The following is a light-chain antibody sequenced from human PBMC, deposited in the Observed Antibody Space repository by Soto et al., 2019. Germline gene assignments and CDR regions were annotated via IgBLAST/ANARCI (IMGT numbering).Light chain of an antibody. CDR2: GAS. CDR1: QSVSNN. Sequence: ETAITQSPAPLSVSPGETATISCRASQSVSNNVVAYQQQPGQAPRLLLLGASTRATGIPARFSGSGSETDFTLTIISLEPEDFAVVYCQQRSNWPHSFTFGHGTRLEI. J-gene: IGKJ5*01. V-gene: IGKV3-15*01. CDR3: QQRSNWPHSFT.